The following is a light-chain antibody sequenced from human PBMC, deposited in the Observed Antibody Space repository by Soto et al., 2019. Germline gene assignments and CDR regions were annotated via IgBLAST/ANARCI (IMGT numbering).Light chain of an antibody. V-gene: IGKV3-11*01. CDR3: QQRFNWPLT. J-gene: IGKJ1*01. CDR2: DAS. Sequence: EIVLTQSPATLSLSPGERATLSCRASQSVSTYFAWYQHKPGQAPRLLIYDASNRATGIPARFSGSGSGTDFTLTISSLEPEDFAVYYCQQRFNWPLTFGQGTQVEIK. CDR1: QSVSTY.